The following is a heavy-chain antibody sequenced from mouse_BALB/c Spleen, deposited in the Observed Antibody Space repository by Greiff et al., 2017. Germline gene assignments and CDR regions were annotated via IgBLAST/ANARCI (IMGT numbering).Heavy chain of an antibody. CDR3: ARHITTDKYYAMDY. V-gene: IGHV5-6*01. CDR1: GFTFSSYG. D-gene: IGHD1-2*01. J-gene: IGHJ4*01. Sequence: EVSLVESGGDLVKPGGSLKLSCAASGFTFSSYGMSWVRQTPDKRLEWVATISSGGSYTYYPDSVKGRFTISRDNAKNTLYLQMSSLKSEDTAMYYCARHITTDKYYAMDYWGQGTSVTVSS. CDR2: ISSGGSYT.